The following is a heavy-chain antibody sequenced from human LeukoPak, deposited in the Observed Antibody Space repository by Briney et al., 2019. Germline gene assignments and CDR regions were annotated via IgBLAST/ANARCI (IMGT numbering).Heavy chain of an antibody. J-gene: IGHJ4*02. CDR1: GGSISSSSYY. V-gene: IGHV4-39*07. CDR2: IYYSGST. CDR3: ARWSGTRADIAARTFDY. Sequence: PSETLSLTCTVSGGSISSSSYYWGWIRQPPGKGLEWIGSIYYSGSTYYNPSLKSRVTISVDTSKNQFSLKLSSVTAADTAVYYCARWSGTRADIAARTFDYWGQGTLVTVSS. D-gene: IGHD6-6*01.